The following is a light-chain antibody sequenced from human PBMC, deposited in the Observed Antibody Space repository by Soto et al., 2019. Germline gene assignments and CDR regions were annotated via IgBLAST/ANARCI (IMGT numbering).Light chain of an antibody. CDR1: QGISNY. V-gene: IGKV1-27*01. J-gene: IGKJ1*01. CDR2: AAS. CDR3: PKYNSSPWT. Sequence: DIQMTQSPSSLSASVGDRVTITCRASQGISNYLAWYQQKPGKVPKLLIYAASTFESGFPSRFSGSGSGTDSTLTISSLQPEDVATFYCPKYNSSPWTFGQGTKVEIK.